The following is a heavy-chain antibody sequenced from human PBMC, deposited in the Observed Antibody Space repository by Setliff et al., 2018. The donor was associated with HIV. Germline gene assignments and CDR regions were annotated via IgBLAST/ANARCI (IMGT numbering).Heavy chain of an antibody. V-gene: IGHV1-2*02. D-gene: IGHD4-17*01. Sequence: ASVKVSCKASGYRFTDYYVHWVRQAPGQGLEWMGWINPNSGGTNYAQKFQGRVTMTRDTSISTAYMDLNGLNSDDTAMYFCARAESGDYLHYFDSWGQGTLVTVSS. J-gene: IGHJ4*02. CDR2: INPNSGGT. CDR1: GYRFTDYY. CDR3: ARAESGDYLHYFDS.